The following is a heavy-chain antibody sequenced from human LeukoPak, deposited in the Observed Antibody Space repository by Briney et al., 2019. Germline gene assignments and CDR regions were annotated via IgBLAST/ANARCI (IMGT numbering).Heavy chain of an antibody. V-gene: IGHV6-1*01. Sequence: SQTLSLTCAISGDSVSSNSAAWNWIRQSPSRGLEWLGRTYYRSKWYNDYAVSVKSRITINPDTSKNQFSLQLNSVTPEDTAVYYCAREYSSGWYGRRNYFDYWGQGTLVTVSS. CDR3: AREYSSGWYGRRNYFDY. CDR1: GDSVSSNSAA. D-gene: IGHD6-19*01. J-gene: IGHJ4*02. CDR2: TYYRSKWYN.